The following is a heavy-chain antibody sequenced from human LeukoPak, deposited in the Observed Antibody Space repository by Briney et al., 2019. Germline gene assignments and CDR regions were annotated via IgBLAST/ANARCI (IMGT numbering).Heavy chain of an antibody. Sequence: GGSLRLSCAASGFTLSSYWMSWVRQAPGKGLEWVANIKQDGSEKHYVDSVKGRFTISRDNAKNSLYLQMNSLRAEDTAVYSCARDRDFWSGYYIDYWGQGTLVTVSS. D-gene: IGHD3-3*01. CDR2: IKQDGSEK. CDR3: ARDRDFWSGYYIDY. J-gene: IGHJ4*02. CDR1: GFTLSSYW. V-gene: IGHV3-7*01.